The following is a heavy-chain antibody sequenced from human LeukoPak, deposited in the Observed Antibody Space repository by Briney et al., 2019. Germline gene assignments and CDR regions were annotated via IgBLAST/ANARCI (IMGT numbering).Heavy chain of an antibody. V-gene: IGHV3-74*01. J-gene: IGHJ1*01. CDR1: GFTFSSYW. CDR3: ARGSGRTETVNAEYFQH. D-gene: IGHD6-19*01. CDR2: INSDGSTT. Sequence: GGSLRLSCAASGFTFSSYWMHWVRQAPGKGLVWVSRINSDGSTTNYADSVKGRFTISRGNSKNTLYLQTNSLRAEDTAVYYCARGSGRTETVNAEYFQHWGQGTLVTVSS.